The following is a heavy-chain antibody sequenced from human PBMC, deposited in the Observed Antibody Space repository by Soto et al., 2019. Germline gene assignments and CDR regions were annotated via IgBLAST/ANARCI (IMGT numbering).Heavy chain of an antibody. V-gene: IGHV3-15*01. Sequence: GSLRLSCAASGFTFSNAWMSWVRQAPGKGLEWVGRIKSKTDGGTTDYAAPVKGRFTISRDDSKNTLYLQMNSLKTEDTAVYYCTTDMRRENNYYYYYMDVWGKGTTVTVSS. J-gene: IGHJ6*03. CDR3: TTDMRRENNYYYYYMDV. D-gene: IGHD1-26*01. CDR1: GFTFSNAW. CDR2: IKSKTDGGTT.